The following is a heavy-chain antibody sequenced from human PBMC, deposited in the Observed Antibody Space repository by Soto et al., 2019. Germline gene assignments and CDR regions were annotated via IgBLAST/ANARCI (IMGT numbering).Heavy chain of an antibody. Sequence: QVQLMESGGGVVQPGRSLRLSCAASGFTFNTYAMHWVRQAPGKGLEWVAVITPDGTEQYYADSVKGRFTISRDNSKNTLYLQMNSLGLEDMSIYHCAKRGILGPQGMAYFDLWGRGTLVTVSS. D-gene: IGHD1-26*01. V-gene: IGHV3-30*18. CDR2: ITPDGTEQ. CDR3: AKRGILGPQGMAYFDL. CDR1: GFTFNTYA. J-gene: IGHJ2*01.